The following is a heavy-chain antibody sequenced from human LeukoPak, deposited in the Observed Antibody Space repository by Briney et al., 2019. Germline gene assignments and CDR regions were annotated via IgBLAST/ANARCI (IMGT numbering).Heavy chain of an antibody. D-gene: IGHD3-9*01. J-gene: IGHJ6*02. CDR1: GFTFSSYG. CDR3: ARDIFPYYDILTDIYHYYYYGMDV. V-gene: IGHV3-30*03. Sequence: PGRSLRLSCAASGFTFSSYGMHWVCQAPGKGLEWVAVISYDGSNKYYADSVKGRFTISRDNSKNTLYLQMNSLRAEDTAVYYCARDIFPYYDILTDIYHYYYYGMDVWGQGTTVTVSS. CDR2: ISYDGSNK.